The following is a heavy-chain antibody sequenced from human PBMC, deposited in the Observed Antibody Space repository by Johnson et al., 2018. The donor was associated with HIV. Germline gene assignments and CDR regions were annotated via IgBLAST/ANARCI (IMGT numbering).Heavy chain of an antibody. V-gene: IGHV3-30*04. CDR2: ISYDGSNK. Sequence: QVQLVESGGGVVQPGRSLRLSCAASGFTFSSYAMHWVRQAPGKGLEWVAVISYDGSNKYYADSVKGRFTITRDNVKNFLYLQMNTLRVEDTAVDYCARVHIYCSGGSCYHLEHPFIWGQGTMVIVS. J-gene: IGHJ3*02. CDR3: ARVHIYCSGGSCYHLEHPFI. CDR1: GFTFSSYA. D-gene: IGHD2-15*01.